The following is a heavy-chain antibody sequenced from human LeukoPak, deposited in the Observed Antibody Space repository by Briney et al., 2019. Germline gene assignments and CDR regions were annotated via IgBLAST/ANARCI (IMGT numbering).Heavy chain of an antibody. D-gene: IGHD2-21*02. V-gene: IGHV1-8*01. CDR1: GYSFTSYD. CDR3: ARWGGDHLSGDP. CDR2: MSPDSGKK. J-gene: IGHJ5*02. Sequence: GGAVTVFCKACGYSFTSYDIHWVGQAPGLGVEGMGWMSPDSGKKDYVQTFQGRVTMTRNTSISTAYMELRSLTSEDTAVFFCARWGGDHLSGDPWGQGTLVTVSS.